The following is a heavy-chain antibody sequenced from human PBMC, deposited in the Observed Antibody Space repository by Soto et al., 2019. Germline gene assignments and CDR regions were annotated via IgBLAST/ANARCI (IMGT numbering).Heavy chain of an antibody. CDR3: ARTLYGDNVDY. CDR2: IVVGSGNT. D-gene: IGHD4-17*01. CDR1: GFTFTTLV. J-gene: IGHJ4*01. V-gene: IGHV1-58*01. Sequence: AVKVSCKACGFTFTTLVVLWVRQARGHPLEWIGWIVVGSGNTNYAQKYQERITITRDMSTGTAYMELSSLRSEDTAVYYCARTLYGDNVDYWGQ.